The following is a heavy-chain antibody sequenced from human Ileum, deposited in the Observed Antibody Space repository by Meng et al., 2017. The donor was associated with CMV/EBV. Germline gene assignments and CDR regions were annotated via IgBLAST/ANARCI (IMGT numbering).Heavy chain of an antibody. CDR2: ITSGTSYI. CDR3: ATDRGIIPSRPGAFDI. Sequence: GESLKISCEASGFSFSASYMNWVCQAPGKGLEWVSSITSGTSYIYYADSVKGRFTISRDNTNNSLYLPMNSLRAEDTDVYYCATDRGIIPSRPGAFDIWGQGTKVTVSS. D-gene: IGHD6-6*01. J-gene: IGHJ3*02. CDR1: GFSFSASY. V-gene: IGHV3-21*01.